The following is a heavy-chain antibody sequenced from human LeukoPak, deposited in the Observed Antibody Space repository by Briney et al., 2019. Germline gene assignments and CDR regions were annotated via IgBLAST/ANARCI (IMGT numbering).Heavy chain of an antibody. J-gene: IGHJ4*02. CDR1: GDSINSLDL. D-gene: IGHD3-22*01. V-gene: IGHV4-4*02. Sequence: SETLPLTCTVSGDSINSLDLWSWVRPPPGKGLEWIGEMYLSGTTHSNPSVKSRVTISIDKSKNQFFLNLSSATAADTAVYYCAGLVGRYSSGLYYYYFDYWGQGTLVTVSS. CDR2: MYLSGTT. CDR3: AGLVGRYSSGLYYYYFDY.